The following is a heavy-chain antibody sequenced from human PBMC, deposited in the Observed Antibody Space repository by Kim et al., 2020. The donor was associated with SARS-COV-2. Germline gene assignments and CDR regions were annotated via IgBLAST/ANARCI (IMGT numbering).Heavy chain of an antibody. CDR3: ASVPYYDFWSGLDYYYMDV. V-gene: IGHV4-4*02. J-gene: IGHJ6*03. Sequence: SETLSLTCAVSGGSISSSNWWSWVRQPPGKGLEWIGEIYHSGSTNYNPSLKSRVTISVDKSKNQFSLKLSSVTAADTAVYYCASVPYYDFWSGLDYYYMDVWGKGTTVTVSS. CDR2: IYHSGST. D-gene: IGHD3-3*01. CDR1: GGSISSSNW.